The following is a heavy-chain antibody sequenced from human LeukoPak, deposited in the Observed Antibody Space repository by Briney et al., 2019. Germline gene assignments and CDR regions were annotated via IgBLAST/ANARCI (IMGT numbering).Heavy chain of an antibody. D-gene: IGHD6-25*01. CDR3: ARAPPGYSSGWPYYFDY. CDR1: GGSISSSNW. Sequence: PSETLSLTCAVSGGSISSSNWWSWVRQPPGKGLEWIGEIYHSGSTNYNPSLKSRVTISVDKSKNQFSLKLSSVTAADTAVYYCARAPPGYSSGWPYYFDYWGQGTLVTVSS. CDR2: IYHSGST. V-gene: IGHV4-4*02. J-gene: IGHJ4*02.